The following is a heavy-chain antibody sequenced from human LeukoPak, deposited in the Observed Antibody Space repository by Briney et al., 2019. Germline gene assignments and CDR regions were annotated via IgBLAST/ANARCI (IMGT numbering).Heavy chain of an antibody. Sequence: SGPTLVNPTQTLTLTCTFSGFSLSTSGMSMSWIRQPPGKALEWLARIDWDDDKYYTTSLKTRLTISKDTSKNQVALTMTNMDPVDTGTYYCARTGLEYCSGGSCYDHWGQGTLVTVPS. J-gene: IGHJ4*02. D-gene: IGHD2-15*01. CDR3: ARTGLEYCSGGSCYDH. V-gene: IGHV2-70*11. CDR1: GFSLSTSGMS. CDR2: IDWDDDK.